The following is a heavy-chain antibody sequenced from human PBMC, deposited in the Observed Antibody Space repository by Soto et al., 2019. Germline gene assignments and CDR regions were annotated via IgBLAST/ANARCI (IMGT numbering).Heavy chain of an antibody. V-gene: IGHV1-46*01. J-gene: IGHJ4*02. CDR2: IDPSGNGT. CDR3: AINYYDSSAYLY. Sequence: QVQLVQSGAEVTKPGASVKVSCKASGHTLINYYMHWVRQAPGQGLDWLGKIDPSGNGTSYAERFQGRITLTSDTSTNTVYVELSSLRSEDTAIYYCAINYYDSSAYLYWGQGTLVTVSS. D-gene: IGHD3-22*01. CDR1: GHTLINYY.